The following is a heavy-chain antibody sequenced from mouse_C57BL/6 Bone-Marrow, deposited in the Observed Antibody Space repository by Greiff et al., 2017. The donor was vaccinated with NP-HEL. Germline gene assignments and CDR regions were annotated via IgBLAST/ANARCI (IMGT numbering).Heavy chain of an antibody. CDR3: ARRCITTVVASGDAMDY. J-gene: IGHJ4*01. Sequence: EVQLVESGGDLVKPGGSLKLSCAASGFTFSSYGMSWVRQTPDKRLEWVATISSGGSYTYYPDSVKGRFTISRDNAKNTLYLQMSSLKSEDTAMYYCARRCITTVVASGDAMDYWGQGASVTVSS. V-gene: IGHV5-6*01. D-gene: IGHD1-1*01. CDR1: GFTFSSYG. CDR2: ISSGGSYT.